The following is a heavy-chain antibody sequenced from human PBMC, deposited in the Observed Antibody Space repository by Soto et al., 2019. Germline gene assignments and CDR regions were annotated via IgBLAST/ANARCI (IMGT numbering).Heavy chain of an antibody. V-gene: IGHV3-30*18. CDR2: ISYEGGNE. J-gene: IGHJ4*02. CDR1: GFTFSSYG. CDR3: AKDRAAAGTLDY. D-gene: IGHD6-13*01. Sequence: GGSLRLSCAVSGFTFSSYGMHWVRQAPGKGLEWVAVISYEGGNEYYADSVNGRYTISRDNSKNTLYLQMNSLRAEDTAVYYCAKDRAAAGTLDYWGQGTLVTVSS.